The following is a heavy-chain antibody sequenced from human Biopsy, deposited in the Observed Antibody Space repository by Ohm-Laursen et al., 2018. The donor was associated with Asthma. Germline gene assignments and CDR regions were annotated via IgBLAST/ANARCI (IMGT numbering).Heavy chain of an antibody. Sequence: SETLSLTWLVSGGSIGRGGYYWSWMRHFPGRGLEWIGYIYYSGTTYYNPSLKSRLTISVDMSKNQFILHLTSVTAADTAVYFCARQGYDFWSGYFDAFDIWGQGTMVTVSS. CDR2: IYYSGTT. V-gene: IGHV4-31*02. CDR3: ARQGYDFWSGYFDAFDI. J-gene: IGHJ3*02. CDR1: GGSIGRGGYY. D-gene: IGHD3-3*01.